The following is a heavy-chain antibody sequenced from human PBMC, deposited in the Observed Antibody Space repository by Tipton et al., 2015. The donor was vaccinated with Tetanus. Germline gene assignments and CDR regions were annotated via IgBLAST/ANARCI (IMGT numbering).Heavy chain of an antibody. V-gene: IGHV3-30-3*01. Sequence: SLRLSCAASGFTFSNYAIHWVRQAPGKGLEWVAAISYDGGNKHYANFVRGRFTISRDNSKNTLYLQMNSLRAEDTAVYYCASGSTLDYWGQGTLVTVSS. J-gene: IGHJ4*02. D-gene: IGHD1-26*01. CDR2: ISYDGGNK. CDR3: ASGSTLDY. CDR1: GFTFSNYA.